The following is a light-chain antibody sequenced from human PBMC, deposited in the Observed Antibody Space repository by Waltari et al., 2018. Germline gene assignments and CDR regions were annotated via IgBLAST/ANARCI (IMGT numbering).Light chain of an antibody. Sequence: DIQMTQSPSSLSASVGDSVTTTCRASQSINSYLNWYQQKPGKAPKLLIYAASSLQSGVPSRFSGSGSGTDFTLTISSLQPEDFATYYCQQSYSIPFTFGPGTKVDIK. CDR1: QSINSY. V-gene: IGKV1-39*01. J-gene: IGKJ3*01. CDR3: QQSYSIPFT. CDR2: AAS.